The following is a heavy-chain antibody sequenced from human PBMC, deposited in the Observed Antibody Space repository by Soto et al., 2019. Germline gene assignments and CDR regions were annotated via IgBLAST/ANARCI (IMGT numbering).Heavy chain of an antibody. V-gene: IGHV3-23*01. D-gene: IGHD3-16*02. CDR2: FSGGGGST. J-gene: IGHJ6*02. Sequence: GGSLRLSCAASGFTFSNYAMSWVRQAPGKGLEWVSGFSGGGGSTYYADSVKGRFTISRDNSKNTLYLQMNSLRAEDTAVYYCAKHLSDRYYYYYYTMDVWGQGTTVTVSS. CDR3: AKHLSDRYYYYYYTMDV. CDR1: GFTFSNYA.